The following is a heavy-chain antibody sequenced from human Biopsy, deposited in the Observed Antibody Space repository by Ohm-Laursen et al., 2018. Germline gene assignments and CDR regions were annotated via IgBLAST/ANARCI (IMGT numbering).Heavy chain of an antibody. D-gene: IGHD3-10*01. CDR2: ISASSSYI. Sequence: SLRLSCTATGVTLSGYGMNRVRQAPGKGLEWVSSISASSSYIYYADSVKGRFTVSRDNTKNTLYLQMNSLRAADTAIYFCATELLPPGVGGPWLDSWGQGTPVTVSS. V-gene: IGHV3-21*06. CDR1: GVTLSGYG. CDR3: ATELLPPGVGGPWLDS. J-gene: IGHJ5*01.